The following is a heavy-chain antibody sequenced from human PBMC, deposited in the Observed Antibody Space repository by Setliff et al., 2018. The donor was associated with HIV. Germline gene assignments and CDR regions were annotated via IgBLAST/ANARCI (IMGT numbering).Heavy chain of an antibody. CDR2: IIPIFGTA. Sequence: VASVKVSCKASGGTFSSYTINWVRQAPGQGLEWMGGIIPIFGTANYAQKFQGRVTITTDESTSTAYMELSSLRSEDTALYYCARTREMVRGVITPAFDYWGLGTLVTVS. CDR1: GGTFSSYT. J-gene: IGHJ4*02. CDR3: ARTREMVRGVITPAFDY. D-gene: IGHD3-10*01. V-gene: IGHV1-69*05.